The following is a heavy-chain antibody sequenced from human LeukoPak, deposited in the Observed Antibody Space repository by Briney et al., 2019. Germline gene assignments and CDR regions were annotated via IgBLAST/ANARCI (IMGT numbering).Heavy chain of an antibody. V-gene: IGHV4-4*09. CDR1: GDSISSYY. CDR2: IYTSGST. D-gene: IGHD6-19*01. J-gene: IGHJ6*03. Sequence: KPSETLSLTCTVSGDSISSYYWSWIRQPPGKGLEWIGHIYTSGSTNYNPSLKSRVTISEDTSKNQFSLKVSTVTAADTAVYYCARSWREDSSGWHYYYYYYMDVWGKGTTVTVSS. CDR3: ARSWREDSSGWHYYYYYYMDV.